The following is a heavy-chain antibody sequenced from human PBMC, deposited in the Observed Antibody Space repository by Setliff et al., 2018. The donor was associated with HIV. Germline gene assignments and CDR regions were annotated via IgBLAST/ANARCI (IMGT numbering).Heavy chain of an antibody. D-gene: IGHD3-10*01. CDR1: GFTFDTYT. Sequence: PGGSLRLSCEGSGFTFDTYTLNWVRQAPGKGLEWISYISRRSTTIYYADSVKGRFTISRDNSKNTLYVQMNSLRAEDTAVYYCAWGHYGSGTYGPIWGQGTMVTVSS. CDR2: ISRRSTTI. V-gene: IGHV3-48*01. CDR3: AWGHYGSGTYGPI. J-gene: IGHJ3*02.